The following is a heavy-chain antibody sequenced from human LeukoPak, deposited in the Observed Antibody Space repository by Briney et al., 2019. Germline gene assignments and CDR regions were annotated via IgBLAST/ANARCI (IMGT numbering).Heavy chain of an antibody. CDR3: GRDVEGGYPYYYYGLEV. CDR2: IWYDGSNK. CDR1: VFTFNNYG. J-gene: IGHJ6*02. V-gene: IGHV3-33*01. Sequence: GGSLRLSCAASVFTFNNYGMHWVRQAPGKGLEWVAVIWYDGSNKQYADSVKGRFTISRDKSKNTLYLQMNSLRAEDTAVYYCGRDVEGGYPYYYYGLEVWGQGTTVTVSS. D-gene: IGHD5-12*01.